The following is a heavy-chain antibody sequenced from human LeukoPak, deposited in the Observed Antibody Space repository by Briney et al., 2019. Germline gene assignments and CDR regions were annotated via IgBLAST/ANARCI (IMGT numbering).Heavy chain of an antibody. J-gene: IGHJ3*01. V-gene: IGHV1-18*01. Sequence: ASVKVSCKASGYTFSTYGISWVRQAPGQVLEWMGWISAYKGNTYYAQKLQGRVTMTTDTSTSTAYMELRSLRSDDTAIYYCARDLYYYGSGSYYDVFDVWGQGTMVTVSS. D-gene: IGHD3-10*01. CDR2: ISAYKGNT. CDR1: GYTFSTYG. CDR3: ARDLYYYGSGSYYDVFDV.